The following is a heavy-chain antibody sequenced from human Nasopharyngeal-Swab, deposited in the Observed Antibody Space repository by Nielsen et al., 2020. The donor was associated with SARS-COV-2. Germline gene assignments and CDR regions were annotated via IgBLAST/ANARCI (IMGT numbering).Heavy chain of an antibody. CDR3: ARQEEMATIWDY. CDR2: IYPGDSDT. D-gene: IGHD5-24*01. V-gene: IGHV5-51*01. CDR1: GYSFTSYW. J-gene: IGHJ4*02. Sequence: KVSCKGSGYSFTSYWIGWVRQMPGKGLEWMGIIYPGDSDTRYSPSFQGQVTILADKSISTAYLQWSSLKASDTAMYYCARQEEMATIWDYWGQGTLVTVSS.